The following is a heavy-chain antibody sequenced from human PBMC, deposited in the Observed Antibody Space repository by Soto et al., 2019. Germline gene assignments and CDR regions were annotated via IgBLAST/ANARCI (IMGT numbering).Heavy chain of an antibody. J-gene: IGHJ6*02. CDR3: ARGLPEMATMTYYYYYGMDV. V-gene: IGHV1-69*13. Sequence: SLKVSCKASGGTFSIYAISWVRQAPGQGLEWMGGIIPIFGTANYAQKFQGRVTITADESTSTAYMELSSLRSEDTAVYYCARGLPEMATMTYYYYYGMDVWGQGTTVTV. CDR2: IIPIFGTA. D-gene: IGHD5-12*01. CDR1: GGTFSIYA.